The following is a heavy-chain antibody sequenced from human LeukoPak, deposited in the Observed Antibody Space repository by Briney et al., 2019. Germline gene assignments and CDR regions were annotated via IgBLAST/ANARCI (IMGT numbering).Heavy chain of an antibody. V-gene: IGHV4-4*09. D-gene: IGHD1-7*01. Sequence: SETLSLTCTVSGGSISSYYWSWIRQPPGKGLEGIGYIYTSGSTNYNPSLKSRVTISVDTSKNQFSLKLSSVTTADTAVYYCARISELGYDWFDPWGQGTLVTVSS. CDR3: ARISELGYDWFDP. CDR1: GGSISSYY. CDR2: IYTSGST. J-gene: IGHJ5*02.